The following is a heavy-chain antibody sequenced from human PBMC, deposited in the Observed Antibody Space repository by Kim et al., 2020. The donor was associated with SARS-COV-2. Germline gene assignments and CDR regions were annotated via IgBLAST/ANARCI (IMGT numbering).Heavy chain of an antibody. D-gene: IGHD3-10*01. J-gene: IGHJ4*02. V-gene: IGHV3-43*01. CDR1: GFTFDDYT. CDR3: AKDMLGSYGSGSSYYFDY. CDR2: ISWDGGST. Sequence: GGSLRLSCAASGFTFDDYTMHWVRQAPGKGLEWVSLISWDGGSTYYAYSVKGRFTISRDNSKNSLYLQMNSLRTEDTALYYCAKDMLGSYGSGSSYYFDYWGQGTLVTVSS.